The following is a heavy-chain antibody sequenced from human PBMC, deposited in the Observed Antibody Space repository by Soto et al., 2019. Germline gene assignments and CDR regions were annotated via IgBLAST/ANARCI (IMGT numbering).Heavy chain of an antibody. Sequence: GGSLRLSCAASGFTFSSYEMNWVRQAPGKGLEWVSYISSSGSTIYYADPVKGRFTISRDNAKNSLYLQMNSLRAEDTAVYYCARDTPLVQFDYWGQGTLVTVSS. V-gene: IGHV3-48*03. CDR2: ISSSGSTI. J-gene: IGHJ4*02. CDR3: ARDTPLVQFDY. CDR1: GFTFSSYE.